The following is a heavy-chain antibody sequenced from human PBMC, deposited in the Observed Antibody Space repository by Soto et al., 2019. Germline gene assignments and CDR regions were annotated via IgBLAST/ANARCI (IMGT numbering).Heavy chain of an antibody. CDR1: GASISNSRYY. CDR3: ARHSSGFYRNPIDS. Sequence: SETLSLTCTVSGASISNSRYYWAWVHQFPGKGLEWLGTIYYSGSTYNNPSLESRVSISVDTSMNLFSLTLSSVTAADTAIYYCARHSSGFYRNPIDSWGQGSLVTVSS. D-gene: IGHD3-22*01. V-gene: IGHV4-39*01. J-gene: IGHJ4*02. CDR2: IYYSGST.